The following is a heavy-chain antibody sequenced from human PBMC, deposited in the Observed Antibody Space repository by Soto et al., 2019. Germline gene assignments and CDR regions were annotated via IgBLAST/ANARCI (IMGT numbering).Heavy chain of an antibody. CDR2: ISYDGNSK. CDR3: AKDDDPYCSGGSCSSAGFDY. CDR1: AFTFSTYG. J-gene: IGHJ4*02. Sequence: QVQLAESGGGVVQPGRSLRLSCVASAFTFSTYGMHWVRQAPGKGLEWMAVISYDGNSKYYADSVKGRFTISRDNSKNTLFLQMNSLRAEDTSMYFCAKDDDPYCSGGSCSSAGFDYWGQGTLVTVSS. V-gene: IGHV3-30*18. D-gene: IGHD2-15*01.